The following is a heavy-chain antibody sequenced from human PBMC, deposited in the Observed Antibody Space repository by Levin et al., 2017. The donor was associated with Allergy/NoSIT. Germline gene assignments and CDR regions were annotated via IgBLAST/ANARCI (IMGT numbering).Heavy chain of an antibody. V-gene: IGHV3-9*01. CDR3: VRTAVAADY. D-gene: IGHD6-19*01. CDR2: ISWNSGSI. Sequence: SLKISCAASGFTFDDYAMHWVRQAPGKGLEWVSGISWNSGSIGYADSVKGRFTISRDNAKNSLYLQMNSLRAEDTALYYCVRTAVAADYWGQGTLVTVSS. J-gene: IGHJ4*02. CDR1: GFTFDDYA.